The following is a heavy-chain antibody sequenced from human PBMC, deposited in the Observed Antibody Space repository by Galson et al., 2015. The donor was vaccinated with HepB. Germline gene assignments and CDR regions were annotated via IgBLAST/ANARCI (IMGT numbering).Heavy chain of an antibody. V-gene: IGHV3-30-3*01. D-gene: IGHD3-16*02. CDR1: GFTFSSYA. CDR3: ARGVYDYVWGSYRLKLGVGYFDS. Sequence: SLRLSCAASGFTFSSYAMHWVRQAPGKGLEWVAVISYDGSNKYYADSVKGRFTISRDNSKNTLYLQMNSLRAEDTAVYYCARGVYDYVWGSYRLKLGVGYFDSWGQGTLVTVSS. J-gene: IGHJ4*02. CDR2: ISYDGSNK.